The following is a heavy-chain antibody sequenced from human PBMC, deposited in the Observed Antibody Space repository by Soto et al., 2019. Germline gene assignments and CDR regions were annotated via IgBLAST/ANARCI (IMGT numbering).Heavy chain of an antibody. CDR3: AREIYSMVRGVTHSLYYYYGMDV. J-gene: IGHJ6*02. CDR2: IWFDGSDK. D-gene: IGHD3-10*01. Sequence: QVQLVESGGGVVQPGRSLRLSCAASGFTFSTYGMHWVRQAPGKGLEWVALIWFDGSDKYYTESVKGRFTISRDNSRSTVDLQMNSLRAEDTAVYYCAREIYSMVRGVTHSLYYYYGMDVWGQGTTVTVSS. CDR1: GFTFSTYG. V-gene: IGHV3-33*01.